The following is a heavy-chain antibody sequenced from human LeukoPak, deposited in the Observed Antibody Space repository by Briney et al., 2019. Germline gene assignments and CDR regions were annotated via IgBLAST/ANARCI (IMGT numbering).Heavy chain of an antibody. CDR3: TGNYYGSGSYADFDY. D-gene: IGHD3-10*01. V-gene: IGHV3-73*01. CDR1: GFTFSGSA. Sequence: GGSLRLSCVASGFTFSGSALHWVRQASGKGLEWVGRIRSTANGYATAYAASVKGRFTISRDDSKNTAYLQMDSLKTEDTAVYYCTGNYYGSGSYADFDYWGQGTLVTVSS. J-gene: IGHJ4*02. CDR2: IRSTANGYAT.